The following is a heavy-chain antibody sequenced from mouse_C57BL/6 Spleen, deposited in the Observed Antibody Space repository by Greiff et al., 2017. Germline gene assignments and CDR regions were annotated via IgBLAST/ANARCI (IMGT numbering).Heavy chain of an antibody. D-gene: IGHD1-1*01. V-gene: IGHV1-50*01. CDR2: IDPSDSYT. CDR3: ATWGRGYYYGDFDY. CDR1: GYTFTSYW. J-gene: IGHJ2*01. Sequence: QVQLKQSGAELVKPGASVKLSCKASGYTFTSYWMQWVKQRPGQGLEWIGEIDPSDSYTNYNQKFKGKATLTVDTSSSTAYMQLSSLTSEDSAVYYCATWGRGYYYGDFDYWGQGTTLTVSS.